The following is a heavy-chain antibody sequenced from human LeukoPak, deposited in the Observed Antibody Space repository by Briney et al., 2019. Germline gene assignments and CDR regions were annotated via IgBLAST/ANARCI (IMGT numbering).Heavy chain of an antibody. CDR1: GFTLSSYS. D-gene: IGHD3-9*01. CDR2: ISSSSSYI. Sequence: PGGSLRLSCAASGFTLSSYSMNWVRQAPGKGLEWVSSISSSSSYIYYADSVKGRFTISRDNAKNSLYLQMNSLRAEDTAVYYCARAGSSLDYDILTGYYYYFDYWGQGTLVTVSS. CDR3: ARAGSSLDYDILTGYYYYFDY. V-gene: IGHV3-21*01. J-gene: IGHJ4*02.